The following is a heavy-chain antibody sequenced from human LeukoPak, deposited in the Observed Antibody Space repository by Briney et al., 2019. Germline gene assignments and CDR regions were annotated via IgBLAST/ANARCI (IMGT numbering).Heavy chain of an antibody. CDR1: GCTVSSNY. V-gene: IGHV3-53*05. D-gene: IGHD3-22*01. J-gene: IGHJ4*02. Sequence: GGSLRLSCVVSGCTVSSNYRNWVRQAPGKGLEWVSLYSGGSTHYADSVKGRFTISRDNSKNTLYLQMNSLSAEDTAVYYLSRGGNSSYYGDYWGQGTLVTVSS. CDR2: YSGGST. CDR3: SRGGNSSYYGDY.